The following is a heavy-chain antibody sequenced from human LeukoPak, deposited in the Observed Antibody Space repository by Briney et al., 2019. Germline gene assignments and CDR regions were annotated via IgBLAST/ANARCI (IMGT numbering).Heavy chain of an antibody. J-gene: IGHJ4*02. CDR3: ARSDSSGFENDY. Sequence: ASVKVSCKASGYTFTGYYMQWVRQAPGQGLEWMGWINPNSGGTNYAQKFQGRVTMTRDTSISTAYMELSRLRSDDTAVYYCARSDSSGFENDYWGQGTLVTVSS. D-gene: IGHD3-22*01. CDR2: INPNSGGT. CDR1: GYTFTGYY. V-gene: IGHV1-2*02.